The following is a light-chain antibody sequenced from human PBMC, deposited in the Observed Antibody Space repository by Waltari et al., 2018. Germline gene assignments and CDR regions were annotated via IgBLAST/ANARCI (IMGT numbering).Light chain of an antibody. CDR2: GAS. Sequence: ELLMTQSPATLSVSPGERATLSCRASQSLSSNLAWYQQKPRQAPRLLIYGASTRATGIPARFSGSGSGTEFTLTISSLQSEDIALYYCQQYENWPLTFGGGTKVDIK. CDR3: QQYENWPLT. J-gene: IGKJ4*01. V-gene: IGKV3-15*01. CDR1: QSLSSN.